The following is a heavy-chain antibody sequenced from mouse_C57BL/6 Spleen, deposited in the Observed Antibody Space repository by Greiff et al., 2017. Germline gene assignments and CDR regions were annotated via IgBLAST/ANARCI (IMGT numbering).Heavy chain of an antibody. CDR1: GFSLSTSGMG. Sequence: ESGPGILQSSQTLSLTCSFSGFSLSTSGMGVSWIRQPSGKGLEWLAPIYWDDDKRYNPSLKSRLTISKDTSRNQVFLKITRVDTAATATYYWARKEAREWFAYWGQGTLVTVSA. J-gene: IGHJ3*01. CDR2: IYWDDDK. CDR3: ARKEAREWFAY. V-gene: IGHV8-12*01.